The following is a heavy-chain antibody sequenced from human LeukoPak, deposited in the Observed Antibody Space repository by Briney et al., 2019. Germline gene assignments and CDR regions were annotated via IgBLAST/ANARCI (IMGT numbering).Heavy chain of an antibody. J-gene: IGHJ4*02. D-gene: IGHD3-3*01. CDR2: INPNTGGT. Sequence: GASVKVSCKTSGYTFSGYFIHWIRQAPGQGLEWMGRINPNTGGTNYAQKFQCRVTMTSDSSIRSAYMDLSRLSLDDSAVYYCALGGSSDLEWLVDYFDHWGQGSLVLVSS. V-gene: IGHV1-2*06. CDR3: ALGGSSDLEWLVDYFDH. CDR1: GYTFSGYF.